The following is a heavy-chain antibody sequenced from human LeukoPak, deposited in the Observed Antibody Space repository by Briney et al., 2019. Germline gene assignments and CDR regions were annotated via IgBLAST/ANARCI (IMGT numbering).Heavy chain of an antibody. V-gene: IGHV3-21*01. D-gene: IGHD3-22*01. CDR3: ARRGDGSSGYYYVPFDY. CDR2: ISSSSSYI. CDR1: GFTFSSYS. Sequence: GGSLRLSCAASGFTFSSYSMNWVRQAPGKGLGWVSSISSSSSYIYYADSVKGRFTISRDNAKNSLYLQMNSLRAEDTAVYYCARRGDGSSGYYYVPFDYWGQGTLVTVSS. J-gene: IGHJ4*02.